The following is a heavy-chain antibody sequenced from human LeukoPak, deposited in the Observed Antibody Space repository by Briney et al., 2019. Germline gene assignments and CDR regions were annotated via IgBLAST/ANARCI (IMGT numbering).Heavy chain of an antibody. CDR1: GFTFSSYA. CDR2: ISYDGSNK. Sequence: PGGSLRLSCAASGFTFSSYAMHWVRQAPGKGPEWVAVISYDGSNKYYADSVKGRFTISRDNSKNTLYLQMNSLRAEDTAVYYCARPGYDYVWGSYRYEHFDYWGQGTLVTVSS. D-gene: IGHD3-16*02. J-gene: IGHJ4*02. CDR3: ARPGYDYVWGSYRYEHFDY. V-gene: IGHV3-30*04.